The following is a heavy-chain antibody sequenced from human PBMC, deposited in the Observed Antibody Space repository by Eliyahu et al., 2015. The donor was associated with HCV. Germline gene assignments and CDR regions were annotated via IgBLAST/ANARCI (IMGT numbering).Heavy chain of an antibody. V-gene: IGHV4-39*01. CDR1: GGSISSSSYY. J-gene: IGHJ4*02. Sequence: LSLTCTVSGGSISSSSYYWGWIRQPPGKGLEWIGSIYYSGSTYYNPSLKSRVTISVDTSKNQFSLKLSSVTAADTAVYYCARPSIDSRAFDYWGQGTLVTVSS. CDR3: ARPSIDSRAFDY. D-gene: IGHD3-22*01. CDR2: IYYSGST.